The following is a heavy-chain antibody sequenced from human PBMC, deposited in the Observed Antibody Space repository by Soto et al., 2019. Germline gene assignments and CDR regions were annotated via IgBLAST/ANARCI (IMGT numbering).Heavy chain of an antibody. D-gene: IGHD2-2*01. V-gene: IGHV4-4*07. CDR1: GGSISTYY. CDR3: ARGGMVIIPTATAFDY. Sequence: ASETLSLTCTGSGGSISTYYWSWIRQPAGKGLEWIGRIYASGSTNYNPSLKSRVTMSVATSKNQFSLKLSSVTAADTAVYYCARGGMVIIPTATAFDYWGQGTLVTVSS. CDR2: IYASGST. J-gene: IGHJ4*02.